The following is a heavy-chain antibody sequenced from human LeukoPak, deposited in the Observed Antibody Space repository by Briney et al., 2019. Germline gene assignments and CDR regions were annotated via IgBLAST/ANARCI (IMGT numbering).Heavy chain of an antibody. CDR3: AREYCSGGSCWFPYYYYMDV. Sequence: ASVKVSCKASGYTFSIYYMHWVRQAPGQGLEWMGKINPSGGSISYAQKFQGRVTMTRDMSTSTVYMELSSLRSEDTAVYYCAREYCSGGSCWFPYYYYMDVWGKGTTVTISS. J-gene: IGHJ6*03. V-gene: IGHV1-46*01. CDR2: INPSGGSI. CDR1: GYTFSIYY. D-gene: IGHD2-15*01.